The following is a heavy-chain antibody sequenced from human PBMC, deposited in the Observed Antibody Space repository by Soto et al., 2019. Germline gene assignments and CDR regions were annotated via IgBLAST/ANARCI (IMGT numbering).Heavy chain of an antibody. J-gene: IGHJ5*02. Sequence: QVQLQESGPGLVKPSETLSLTCTVSGGSISSYYWSWIRQPPGKGLEWIGYIYYSGSTNYNPSLKSQVTISVDTSKNQFSLMLSSVTAADTAVYYCAREKLVHNWFDPWGQGTLVTVSS. CDR3: AREKLVHNWFDP. V-gene: IGHV4-59*01. D-gene: IGHD6-13*01. CDR1: GGSISSYY. CDR2: IYYSGST.